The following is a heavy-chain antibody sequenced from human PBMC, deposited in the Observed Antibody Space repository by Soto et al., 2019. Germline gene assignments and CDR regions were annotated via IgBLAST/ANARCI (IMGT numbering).Heavy chain of an antibody. CDR3: ARLRASDDYSNSYYYMDV. J-gene: IGHJ6*03. CDR1: GGSISSYY. CDR2: IYYSGST. Sequence: ASETLSLTCTVSGGSISSYYWSWIRQPPGKGLEWIGYIYYSGSTNYNPSLKSRVTISVDTSKNQFSLKLSSVTAADTAVYYCARLRASDDYSNSYYYMDVWGKGTTVTVSS. D-gene: IGHD4-4*01. V-gene: IGHV4-59*12.